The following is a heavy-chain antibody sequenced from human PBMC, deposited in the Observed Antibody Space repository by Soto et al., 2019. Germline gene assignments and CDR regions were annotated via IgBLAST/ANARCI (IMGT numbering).Heavy chain of an antibody. J-gene: IGHJ4*02. CDR2: MDPNSGNT. CDR1: GYTFTNYD. CDR3: ARGRGWRDY. D-gene: IGHD6-19*01. Sequence: QVQLVQSGAEVKKPGASVKVSCKASGYTFTNYDINWVRQAPGQGLEWMGWMDPNSGNTDYAQKFQGRVTITRNTSISTGYLELSSLSSEDTAVYYCARGRGWRDYWGQGTLVTVSS. V-gene: IGHV1-8*01.